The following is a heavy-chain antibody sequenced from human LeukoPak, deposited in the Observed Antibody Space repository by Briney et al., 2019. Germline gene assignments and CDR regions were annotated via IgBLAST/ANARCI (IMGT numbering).Heavy chain of an antibody. CDR2: ISSSSSYI. V-gene: IGHV3-21*01. D-gene: IGHD6-19*01. CDR3: ARGSSGWFDY. CDR1: GFTFSSYS. J-gene: IGHJ4*02. Sequence: PGGSLRLSCAASGFTFSSYSMNWVRQAPGQGLEWVSSISSSSSYIYYADSVKGRFTISRDNAKNSLYLQMNSLRAEDTAVYYCARGSSGWFDYWGQGTLVTVSS.